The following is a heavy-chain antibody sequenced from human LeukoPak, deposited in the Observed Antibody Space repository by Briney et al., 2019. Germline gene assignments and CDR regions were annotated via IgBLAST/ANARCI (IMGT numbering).Heavy chain of an antibody. J-gene: IGHJ4*02. CDR3: ARVLWTSDWYLVDY. CDR1: GFIFDDYY. V-gene: IGHV3-11*01. CDR2: ISFSGSAV. Sequence: GGSLGLPCTTSGFIFDDYYMSWVRQAPGKGLEWVSYISFSGSAVYYADSVKGRFTISRDNANKLLDLQMNSLRVEDTAVYYCARVLWTSDWYLVDYWGQGTLVTVSS. D-gene: IGHD6-19*01.